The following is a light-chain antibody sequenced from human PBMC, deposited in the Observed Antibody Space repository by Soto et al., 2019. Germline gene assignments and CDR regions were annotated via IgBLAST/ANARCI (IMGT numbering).Light chain of an antibody. CDR3: QHFKSFPIT. CDR1: QGISQY. V-gene: IGKV1-9*01. Sequence: DIQMTQSPSSLSASVGGRVTITCRASQGISQYVAWYKQKPGKAPKVMIYESSLLQSGVPSRFRGSGSGTDFTLTISSLKPEDFATYYCQHFKSFPITFGQGTRLEIK. CDR2: ESS. J-gene: IGKJ5*01.